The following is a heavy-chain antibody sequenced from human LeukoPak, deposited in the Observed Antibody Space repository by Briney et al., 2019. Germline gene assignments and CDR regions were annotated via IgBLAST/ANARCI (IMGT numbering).Heavy chain of an antibody. V-gene: IGHV3-23*01. J-gene: IGHJ4*02. D-gene: IGHD3-10*01. CDR3: AKDFRSGSNYCKSRGWDY. CDR1: GSTFNHYA. Sequence: GGSLRLSCAASGSTFNHYAMSWVRQAPGKGLEWVSYISGSGGSRDYADSVKGRFTISRDNSKNTLFLQMNSLRAEDTAVYYCAKDFRSGSNYCKSRGWDYWGQGTPVTVSS. CDR2: ISGSGGSR.